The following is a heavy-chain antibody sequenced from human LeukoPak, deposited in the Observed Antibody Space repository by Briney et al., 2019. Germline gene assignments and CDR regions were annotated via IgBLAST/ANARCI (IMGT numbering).Heavy chain of an antibody. CDR3: ARGAAGYSYG. CDR1: GDSPNTYF. J-gene: IGHJ4*02. CDR2: IYYTGTT. D-gene: IGHD5-18*01. V-gene: IGHV4-59*01. Sequence: SETLSLTCTISGDSPNTYFWSWIRQPPGKGLEWIGYIYYTGTTNYNPSLKSRVTISVDTSKNQFSLKVGSVTAADTGVYYGARGAAGYSYGWGQGTLVTVSS.